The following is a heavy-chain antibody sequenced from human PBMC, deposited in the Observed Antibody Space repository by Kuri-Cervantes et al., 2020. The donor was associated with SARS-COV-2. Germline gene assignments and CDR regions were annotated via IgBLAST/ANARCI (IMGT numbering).Heavy chain of an antibody. CDR3: AKDSKYYDFWSSYLSEPQPYYYYYMDV. V-gene: IGHV3-30*18. J-gene: IGHJ6*03. D-gene: IGHD3-3*01. CDR2: ISYDGSNK. Sequence: GGSLRLSCAASGFTFSSYGMHWVRQAPGKGLEWVAVISYDGSNKYYADSVKGRFTISRDNSKNTLYLQMNSLRAEDTAVYYCAKDSKYYDFWSSYLSEPQPYYYYYMDVWGKGTTVTVSS. CDR1: GFTFSSYG.